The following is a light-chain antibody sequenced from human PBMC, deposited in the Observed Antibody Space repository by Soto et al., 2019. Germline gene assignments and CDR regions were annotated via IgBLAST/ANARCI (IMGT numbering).Light chain of an antibody. Sequence: EIVLTQSPDTLSLSPGERATLACRASRSFASSYLAWYQQKPGQAPSLLIYAASTRATGIPDRFSGSGSGTDFTLTISRLEPEDSAVYYCQRYGSSPPYTFGQGTKLEIK. V-gene: IGKV3-20*01. J-gene: IGKJ2*01. CDR2: AAS. CDR3: QRYGSSPPYT. CDR1: RSFASSY.